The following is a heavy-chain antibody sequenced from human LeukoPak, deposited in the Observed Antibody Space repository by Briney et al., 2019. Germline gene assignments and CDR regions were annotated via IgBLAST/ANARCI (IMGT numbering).Heavy chain of an antibody. CDR1: GGSISSGGYS. CDR3: ASGGYSYGFDY. J-gene: IGHJ4*02. D-gene: IGHD5-18*01. Sequence: RPSQTLSLTCAVSGGSISSGGYSWSWIRQPPGKGLEWIGYIYHNGNTYNSPSLKSRVTISVDRSKNQLSLKLSSVTAADTAMYYCASGGYSYGFDYWGQGTLVTVSS. V-gene: IGHV4-30-2*01. CDR2: IYHNGNT.